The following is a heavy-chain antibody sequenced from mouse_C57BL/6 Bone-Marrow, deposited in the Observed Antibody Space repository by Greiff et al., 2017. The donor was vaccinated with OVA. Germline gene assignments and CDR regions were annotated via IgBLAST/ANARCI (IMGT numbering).Heavy chain of an antibody. CDR3: TTYRY. CDR2: IDPENGDT. Sequence: VQLKESGAELVRPGASVKLSCTASGFNIKDDYKHWVKERPEQGLEWIGWIDPENGDTEYASKFQGKATITADTSSKTVYLQLSSLTSEDTAVYFCTTYRYWGQGTTLTVSS. J-gene: IGHJ2*01. V-gene: IGHV14-4*01. CDR1: GFNIKDDY.